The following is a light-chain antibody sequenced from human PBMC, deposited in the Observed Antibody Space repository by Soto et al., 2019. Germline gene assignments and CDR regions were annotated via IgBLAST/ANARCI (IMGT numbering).Light chain of an antibody. CDR2: LGS. V-gene: IGKV2-28*01. J-gene: IGKJ1*01. Sequence: DIVMTQAPLSLPVTPGEPASISCRSSQSLLHSNGYNYLDWYLQKPGQSPQLLIYLGSDRASGVPDRFSGSGSGTDFTLIIIRVEVDDVGFYYCRQLLPTPWTFGQETKVDIK. CDR1: QSLLHSNGYNY. CDR3: RQLLPTPWT.